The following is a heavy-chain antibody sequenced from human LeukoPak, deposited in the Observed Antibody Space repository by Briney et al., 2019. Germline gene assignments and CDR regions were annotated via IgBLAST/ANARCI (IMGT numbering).Heavy chain of an antibody. CDR3: ARDRVYCSSTSCYRGWFDP. CDR1: SRPISSGSYY. J-gene: IGHJ5*02. V-gene: IGHV4-61*02. CDR2: IYTSGST. Sequence: SETLSLTCTVSSRPISSGSYYGRWIRQPAGKGLEWIGRIYTSGSTNYNPSLKSRVTISVDTSKNQFSLKLSSVTAADTAVYYCARDRVYCSSTSCYRGWFDPWGQGTLVTVSS. D-gene: IGHD2-2*01.